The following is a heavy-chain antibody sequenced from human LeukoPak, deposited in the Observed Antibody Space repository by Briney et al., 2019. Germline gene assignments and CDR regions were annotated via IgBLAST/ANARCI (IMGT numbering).Heavy chain of an antibody. J-gene: IGHJ4*02. D-gene: IGHD5-12*01. CDR3: ARGGYSFDY. Sequence: GGSLRLSCVGSGFSFTGSWMTWVRQAPGKGLEWVARLHPDGSERNYVGSVEGRFTVFGDNAKSSLFLQMHSLRVEDTAVYYCARGGYSFDYLGQGTLVTVPS. CDR1: GFSFTGSW. CDR2: LHPDGSER. V-gene: IGHV3-7*01.